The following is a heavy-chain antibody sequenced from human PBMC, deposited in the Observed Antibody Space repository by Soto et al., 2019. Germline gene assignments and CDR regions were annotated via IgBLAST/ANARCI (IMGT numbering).Heavy chain of an antibody. J-gene: IGHJ4*02. CDR3: ARRIVATETFDY. V-gene: IGHV4-39*01. CDR2: IYYSGST. CDR1: GPSICSISSY. D-gene: IGHD5-12*01. Sequence: SATLSLTCTFLGPSICSISSYWGWNRQPPGKGLEWIGSIYYSGSTYYNPSLKSRVTISVDTSKNQFSLKLSSVTAADTAVYYCARRIVATETFDYWGQGTLVT.